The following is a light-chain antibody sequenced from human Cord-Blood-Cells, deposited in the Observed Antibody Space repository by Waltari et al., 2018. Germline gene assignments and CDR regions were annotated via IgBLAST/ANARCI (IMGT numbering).Light chain of an antibody. CDR2: GAS. CDR1: QSVSSY. Sequence: EIVLTQSPATLSLSPGERATLSCRASQSVSSYLAWYQQKPGQAPRLLIYGASTRATGIPARFSGSGSGTEFTLTISSLQSEDFAVYYCQQYNNWPRTFGPGTKVDIK. CDR3: QQYNNWPRT. J-gene: IGKJ3*01. V-gene: IGKV3-15*01.